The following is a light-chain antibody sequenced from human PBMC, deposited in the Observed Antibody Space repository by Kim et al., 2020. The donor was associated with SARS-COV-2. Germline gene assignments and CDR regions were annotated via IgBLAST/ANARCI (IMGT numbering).Light chain of an antibody. CDR2: YDS. Sequence: APGKTARITRGGNNIGSKSVHWYQQKPGQAPVLVIYYDSDRPSGIPERFSGSNSGNTATLTISRVEAGDEADYYCQVWDSSSDHAVFGGGTQLTVL. CDR3: QVWDSSSDHAV. CDR1: NIGSKS. V-gene: IGLV3-21*04. J-gene: IGLJ2*01.